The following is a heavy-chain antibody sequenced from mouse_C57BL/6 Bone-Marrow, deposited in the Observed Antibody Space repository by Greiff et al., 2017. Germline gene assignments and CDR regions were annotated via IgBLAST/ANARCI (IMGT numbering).Heavy chain of an antibody. J-gene: IGHJ3*01. D-gene: IGHD5-1*01. CDR2: IYPGGGYT. CDR3: ALTVSTSGFSD. Sequence: QVQLQQSGAELVRPGTSVTMSCKASGYTFTNYWIGWAKQRPGHGLEWIGDIYPGGGYTDYNEKFKGKATLTADKSSSTAYMQFSNLTSEASAIYYCALTVSTSGFSDWGQGTLVTVSA. CDR1: GYTFTNYW. V-gene: IGHV1-63*01.